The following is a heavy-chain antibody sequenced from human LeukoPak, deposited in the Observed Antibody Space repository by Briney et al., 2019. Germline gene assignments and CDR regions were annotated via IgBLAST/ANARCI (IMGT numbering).Heavy chain of an antibody. CDR2: INSDGSST. V-gene: IGHV3-74*01. CDR3: ARPSRCYYGDDY. Sequence: PGGSLRLSCAASGFTFSSYWMHWVRQAPGKGLVWVSRINSDGSSTSYADSVKGRFTISRANAKNTLYLQMNSLRAEDTAVYYCARPSRCYYGDDYWGQGTLVTVSS. J-gene: IGHJ4*02. CDR1: GFTFSSYW. D-gene: IGHD3-22*01.